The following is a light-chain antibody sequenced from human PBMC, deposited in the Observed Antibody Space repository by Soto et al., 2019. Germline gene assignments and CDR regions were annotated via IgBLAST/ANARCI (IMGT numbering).Light chain of an antibody. V-gene: IGKV1-33*01. J-gene: IGKJ1*01. CDR1: QDIATY. CDR2: DAS. Sequence: ESQMTQSQDSLSAYVGSAVTIASQASQDIATYLNWSQQKPGQAPNLLIHDASNLETGVPSRFSGGGSGTHFTFTISNLQPQEIATFYCQHYDNLPPMWTFGHGTKVDIK. CDR3: QHYDNLPPMWT.